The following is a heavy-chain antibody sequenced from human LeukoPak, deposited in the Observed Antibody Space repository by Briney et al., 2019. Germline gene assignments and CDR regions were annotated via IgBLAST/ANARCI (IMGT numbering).Heavy chain of an antibody. Sequence: LETLSLTCAVSGGSFSGYYWSWIRQPPGKGLGWIGEINHSGSTNYNPSLQSRVTISVDTSKNQFSLKLSSVTAADTAVYYCARHPSPSNWGSPRKYYFDYWGQGTLVTVSS. CDR2: INHSGST. CDR1: GGSFSGYY. J-gene: IGHJ4*02. D-gene: IGHD7-27*01. CDR3: ARHPSPSNWGSPRKYYFDY. V-gene: IGHV4-34*01.